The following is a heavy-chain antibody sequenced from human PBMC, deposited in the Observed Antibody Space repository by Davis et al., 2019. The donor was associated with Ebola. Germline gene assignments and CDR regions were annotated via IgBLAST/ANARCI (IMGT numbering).Heavy chain of an antibody. CDR2: IRNDESSK. J-gene: IGHJ4*02. CDR1: GFAFTSYG. V-gene: IGHV3-30*02. CDR3: APPLRRAPTLPFDY. Sequence: GESLKISCAASGFAFTSYGMHWVRQAPGKGLAWVAFIRNDESSKYYADSVKGRFTISRDNSKNKLYLQMISLRPEDTAVYYCAPPLRRAPTLPFDYWGQGTLVTVSS. D-gene: IGHD2-21*01.